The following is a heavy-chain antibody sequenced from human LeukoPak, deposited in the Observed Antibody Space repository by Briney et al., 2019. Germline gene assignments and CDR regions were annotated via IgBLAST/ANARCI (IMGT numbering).Heavy chain of an antibody. CDR1: GGSSSGYY. CDR2: INHSGST. Sequence: SETLSLTCAVYGGSSSGYYWNWIRQPPGKGLEWIGEINHSGSTNYNPSLKSRVTISVDTSKNQFSLKLSSVTAADTAVYYCARKGSRRTVTTRYYFDYWGQGTLVTVSS. CDR3: ARKGSRRTVTTRYYFDY. V-gene: IGHV4-34*01. D-gene: IGHD4-17*01. J-gene: IGHJ4*02.